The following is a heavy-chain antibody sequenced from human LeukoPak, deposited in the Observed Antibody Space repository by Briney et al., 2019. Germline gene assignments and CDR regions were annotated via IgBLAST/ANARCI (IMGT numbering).Heavy chain of an antibody. CDR1: GFTFSSYA. D-gene: IGHD6-19*01. V-gene: IGHV3-23*01. CDR2: ISGSGGST. Sequence: GGSLRLSCAASGFTFSSYAMSWVRQAPGKGLEWVSAISGSGGSTYYADSVKGRFAISRDKSKNTVYLQMNSLTPDDTAIYYCAKTTRYTSGWLYFDYWGLGTLVTVSS. J-gene: IGHJ4*02. CDR3: AKTTRYTSGWLYFDY.